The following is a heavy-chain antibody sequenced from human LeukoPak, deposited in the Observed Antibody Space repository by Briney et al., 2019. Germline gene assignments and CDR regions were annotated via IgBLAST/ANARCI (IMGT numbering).Heavy chain of an antibody. CDR1: GYTLTELS. CDR3: ATVGLSVSWGAFDI. J-gene: IGHJ3*02. Sequence: ASVKVSCKVSGYTLTELSMHWVRQAPGKGLEWMGGFDPEDGETIYAQKFQGRVTMTEDTSTDTAYMELSSLRYEDTAVYYCATVGLSVSWGAFDIWGQGTMVTVSS. CDR2: FDPEDGET. D-gene: IGHD3-16*01. V-gene: IGHV1-24*01.